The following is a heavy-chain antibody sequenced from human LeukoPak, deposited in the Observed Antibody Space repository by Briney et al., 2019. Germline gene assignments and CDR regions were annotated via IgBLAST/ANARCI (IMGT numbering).Heavy chain of an antibody. CDR1: GGSISSGGYY. D-gene: IGHD5-18*01. CDR2: IYYSGST. V-gene: IGHV4-31*03. Sequence: SQTLSLTCTVSGGSISSGGYYWSWIRQHPGTGLEWIGYIYYSGSTYYNPSLKSRVTISVDTSKNQFSLKLSSVTAADTAVYYCATSYGSYYYYYYMDVWGKGTTVTVSS. J-gene: IGHJ6*03. CDR3: ATSYGSYYYYYYMDV.